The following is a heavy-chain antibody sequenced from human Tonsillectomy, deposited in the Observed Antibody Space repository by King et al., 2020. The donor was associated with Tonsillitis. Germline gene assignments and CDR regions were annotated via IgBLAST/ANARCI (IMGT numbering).Heavy chain of an antibody. Sequence: VQLVESGGGRVKAGGSLRLSCAASGVILSSYGRNWVRQETGKGMECDSCISSSSRYIYYADSGKGRLTISRDNAKNSLYRQMNSLRAEDPAVDYCARVSSSSHYFSYGLDVWGQGTMVTLSS. D-gene: IGHD6-6*01. J-gene: IGHJ6*02. CDR3: ARVSSSSHYFSYGLDV. V-gene: IGHV3-21*01. CDR1: GVILSSYG. CDR2: ISSSSRYI.